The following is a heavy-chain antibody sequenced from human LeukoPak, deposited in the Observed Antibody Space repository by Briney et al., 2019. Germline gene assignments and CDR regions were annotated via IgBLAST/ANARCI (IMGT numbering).Heavy chain of an antibody. CDR3: ARIVEYSSSSPAFDI. CDR1: GGSFSGYY. CDR2: IHYSGRT. D-gene: IGHD6-6*01. V-gene: IGHV4-59*01. J-gene: IGHJ3*02. Sequence: PSETLSLTCAVYGGSFSGYYWSWIRQPPGKGLEWIGYIHYSGRTNYNPSLKSRVTISVDTSKNQFSLKLSSVTAADTAVYYCARIVEYSSSSPAFDIWGQGTMVTVSS.